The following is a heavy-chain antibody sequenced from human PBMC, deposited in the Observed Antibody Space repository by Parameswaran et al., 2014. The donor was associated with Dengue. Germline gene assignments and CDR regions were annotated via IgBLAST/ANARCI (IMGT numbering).Heavy chain of an antibody. D-gene: IGHD1-1*01. V-gene: IGHV5-51*01. Sequence: VRQMPGKGLEWMGIIYPGDSDTRYSPSFQGQVTISADKSISTAYLQWSSLKASDTAMYYCARQGSVLWNDPRADTSGDYWGQGTLVTVSS. CDR2: IYPGDSDT. J-gene: IGHJ4*02. CDR3: ARQGSVLWNDPRADTSGDY.